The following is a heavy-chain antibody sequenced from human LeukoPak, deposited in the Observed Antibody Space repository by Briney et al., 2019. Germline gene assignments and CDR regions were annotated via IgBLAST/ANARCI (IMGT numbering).Heavy chain of an antibody. CDR3: AREPPSPLAFDI. CDR1: GFTIGGNY. V-gene: IGHV3-66*02. Sequence: GGSLRLSCAASGFTIGGNYMSWVRQPPGKGPEWVSFIYSGVGTYYSDSVKGRFTISRDNSKNTLYLEMKNLKTEDTAVYYCAREPPSPLAFDIWGQGTMVTVSS. CDR2: IYSGVGT. J-gene: IGHJ3*02.